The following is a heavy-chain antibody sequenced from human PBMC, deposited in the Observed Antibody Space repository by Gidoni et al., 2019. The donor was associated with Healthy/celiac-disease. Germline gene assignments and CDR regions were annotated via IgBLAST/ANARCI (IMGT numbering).Heavy chain of an antibody. V-gene: IGHV3-9*01. Sequence: EVQLVESGGGLVQPGRSLRLSCAASGFPFDDYAMHWVRQAPGKGLEWVSGISWNSGSIGYADSVKGRFTISRDNAKNSLYLQMNSLRAEDTALYYCAKGGLSFNGDRFDYWGQGTLVTVSS. J-gene: IGHJ4*02. D-gene: IGHD4-17*01. CDR2: ISWNSGSI. CDR3: AKGGLSFNGDRFDY. CDR1: GFPFDDYA.